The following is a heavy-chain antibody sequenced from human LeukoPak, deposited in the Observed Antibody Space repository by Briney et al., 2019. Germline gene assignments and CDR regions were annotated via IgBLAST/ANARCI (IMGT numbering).Heavy chain of an antibody. D-gene: IGHD3-22*01. CDR3: ASSSVGYYDSSGYYYGAFDI. V-gene: IGHV3-21*01. CDR2: ISSSSSYI. Sequence: GGSLRLSCAASGFTFSSYSMNWVRQAPGKGLEWVSSISSSSSYIYYADSVKGRFTISRDNAKNSLYLQMNSLRAEDTAVYYCASSSVGYYDSSGYYYGAFDIWGQGTMVTVSS. J-gene: IGHJ3*02. CDR1: GFTFSSYS.